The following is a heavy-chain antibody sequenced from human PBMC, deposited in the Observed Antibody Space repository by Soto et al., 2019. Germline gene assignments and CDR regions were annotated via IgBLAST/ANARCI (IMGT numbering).Heavy chain of an antibody. D-gene: IGHD3-9*01. J-gene: IGHJ3*02. CDR1: GGSINNHY. CDR2: IYYSGST. V-gene: IGHV4-39*01. Sequence: SETLSLTCTVSGGSINNHYWGWIRQPPGKGLEWIGSIYYSGSTYYNPSLKSRVTISVDTSKNQFSLKLSSVTAADTAVYYCARTDWDGAFDIWGQGTMVTVSS. CDR3: ARTDWDGAFDI.